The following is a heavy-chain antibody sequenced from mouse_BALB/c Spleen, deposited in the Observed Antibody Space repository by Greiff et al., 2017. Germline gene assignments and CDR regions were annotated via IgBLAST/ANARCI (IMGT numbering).Heavy chain of an antibody. CDR2: IWAGGST. Sequence: VQVVESGPGLVAPSQSLSITCTVSGFSLTSYGVHWVRQPPGKGLEWLGVIWAGGSTNYNSALMSRLSISKDNSKSQVFLKMNSLQTADTAMYYCAREDNYDYFDYGGQGTTLTVSS. J-gene: IGHJ2*01. CDR1: GFSLTSYG. D-gene: IGHD2-12*01. V-gene: IGHV2-9*02. CDR3: AREDNYDYFDY.